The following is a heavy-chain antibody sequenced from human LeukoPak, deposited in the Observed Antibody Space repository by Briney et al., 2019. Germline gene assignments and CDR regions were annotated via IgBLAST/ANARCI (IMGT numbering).Heavy chain of an antibody. V-gene: IGHV4-39*01. Sequence: SETLSLTCTVSGGSISSSSYYWGWIRQPPGKGLEWIGSIYYSGSTYYNPSLKSRVTISVDTSKNQFSLKLSSVTAADTAVYYCATIIYSSSWYSSWFDPWGQGTLVTVSS. CDR3: ATIIYSSSWYSSWFDP. J-gene: IGHJ5*02. CDR1: GGSISSSSYY. D-gene: IGHD6-13*01. CDR2: IYYSGST.